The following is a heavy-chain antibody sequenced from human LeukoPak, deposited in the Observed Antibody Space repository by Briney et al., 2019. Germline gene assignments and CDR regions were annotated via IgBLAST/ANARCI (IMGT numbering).Heavy chain of an antibody. CDR1: GFTFDDYG. CDR3: ARKGGKYYGGLDY. CDR2: IDWNGGST. Sequence: GGSLRLSCAASGFTFDDYGMSWVRQFSGKGLEGVSGIDWNGGSTGYADSVKGRFPISRDNAKNSLYLKMNNLRPEDTASYYCARKGGKYYGGLDYWGQGTLVTVSS. J-gene: IGHJ4*02. D-gene: IGHD4-23*01. V-gene: IGHV3-20*04.